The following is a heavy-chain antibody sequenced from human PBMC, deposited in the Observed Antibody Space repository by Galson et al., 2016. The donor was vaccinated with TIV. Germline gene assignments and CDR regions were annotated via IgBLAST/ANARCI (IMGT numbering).Heavy chain of an antibody. CDR3: GRDLAWGANCVDQ. Sequence: SLRPSCAASGFTFSSSGMHWVRQAPGKGLEWVAVIWYDGSQKYYADSVKGRFIISRDRAKKTLYLQMNSLRVEDTAVYYCGRDLAWGANCVDQWGLGTRVTVTS. V-gene: IGHV3-33*01. D-gene: IGHD4/OR15-4a*01. J-gene: IGHJ4*02. CDR1: GFTFSSSG. CDR2: IWYDGSQK.